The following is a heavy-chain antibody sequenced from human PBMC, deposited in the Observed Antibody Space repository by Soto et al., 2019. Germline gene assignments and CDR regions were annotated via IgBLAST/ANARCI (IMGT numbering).Heavy chain of an antibody. V-gene: IGHV4-61*01. D-gene: IGHD6-19*01. J-gene: IGHJ4*02. Sequence: QVQLQESGPGLVKPSETLSLTCTVSGGSVSSGSYYWSWIRQPPGKGLEWIGYIYYSGSTNYNPSLKSRVTISVDTSKNQFSLKLSSVTAADTAVHYCARDDAVAGFDYWGQGTLVTVSS. CDR3: ARDDAVAGFDY. CDR1: GGSVSSGSYY. CDR2: IYYSGST.